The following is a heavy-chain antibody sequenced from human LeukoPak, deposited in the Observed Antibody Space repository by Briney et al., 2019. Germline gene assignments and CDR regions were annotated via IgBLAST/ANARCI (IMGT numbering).Heavy chain of an antibody. Sequence: GGSLRLSCAASGFTFSSHAMHWVRQAPGKGLEWVAVISYDGSNKYYADSVKGRFTISKDNSKNTLYLQMNSLRAEDTAVYYCASGDYGDYGYFDYWGQGTLVTVSS. J-gene: IGHJ4*02. V-gene: IGHV3-30-3*01. D-gene: IGHD4-17*01. CDR2: ISYDGSNK. CDR1: GFTFSSHA. CDR3: ASGDYGDYGYFDY.